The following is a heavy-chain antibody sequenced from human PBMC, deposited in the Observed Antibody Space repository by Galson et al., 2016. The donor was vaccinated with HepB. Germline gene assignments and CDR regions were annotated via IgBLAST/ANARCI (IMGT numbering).Heavy chain of an antibody. CDR1: GFTFSSYG. D-gene: IGHD4-11*01. CDR2: IWYDGSNK. V-gene: IGHV3-33*01. Sequence: SLRLSCAASGFTFSSYGVHWVRQAPGKGLEWVAVIWYDGSNKYYADSVKGRFTISRDNSKNTLYLQMNSLRAEDTAVYHCARGSNYFDYYYYGMDVWGQGTTVTVSS. J-gene: IGHJ6*02. CDR3: ARGSNYFDYYYYGMDV.